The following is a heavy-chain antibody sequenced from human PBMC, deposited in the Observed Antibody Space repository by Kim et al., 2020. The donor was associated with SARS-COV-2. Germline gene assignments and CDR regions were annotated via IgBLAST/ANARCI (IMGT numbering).Heavy chain of an antibody. CDR2: IYYSGST. J-gene: IGHJ4*02. CDR1: GGSISSYY. V-gene: IGHV4-59*13. D-gene: IGHD6-6*01. CDR3: ARDQGIAARSPFDY. Sequence: SETLSLTCTVSGGSISSYYWSWIRQPPGKGLEWIGYIYYSGSTNYNPSLKSRVTISVDTSKNQFSLKLSSVTAADTAVYYCARDQGIAARSPFDYWGQGTLVTVSS.